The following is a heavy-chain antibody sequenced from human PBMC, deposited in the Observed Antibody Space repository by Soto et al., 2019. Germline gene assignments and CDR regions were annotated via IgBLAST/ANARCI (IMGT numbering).Heavy chain of an antibody. CDR3: AREAAGLYSSGWQPFDY. V-gene: IGHV3-11*01. CDR2: ISSSGSTI. Sequence: PGGSLRLSCAASGFTFSDYYMSWIRQAPGKGLEWVSYISSSGSTIYYADSVKGRFTISRDNAKNSLYLQMNSLRAEGTAVYYCAREAAGLYSSGWQPFDYWGQGTLVTVSS. J-gene: IGHJ4*02. CDR1: GFTFSDYY. D-gene: IGHD6-19*01.